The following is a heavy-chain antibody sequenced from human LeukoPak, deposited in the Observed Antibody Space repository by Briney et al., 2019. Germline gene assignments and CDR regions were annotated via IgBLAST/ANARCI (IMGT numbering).Heavy chain of an antibody. CDR3: ARYHYYYDSSGSS. J-gene: IGHJ5*02. V-gene: IGHV4-30-4*01. D-gene: IGHD3-22*01. CDR2: IYYSGST. CDR1: GGSISSGDYY. Sequence: KTSQTLSLTCTVSGGSISSGDYYWSWIRQPPGKGLEWIGYIYYSGSTYYNPSLKSRVTISVDTSKNQFSLKLSSVTAADTAVYYCARYHYYYDSSGSSWGQGTLVTVSS.